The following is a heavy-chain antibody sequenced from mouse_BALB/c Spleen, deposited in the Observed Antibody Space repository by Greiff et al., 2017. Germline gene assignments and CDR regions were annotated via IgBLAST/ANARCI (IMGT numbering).Heavy chain of an antibody. Sequence: VKLMESGPGLVAPSQSLSITCTVSGFSLTSYDISWIRQPPGKGLEWLGVIWTGGGTNYNSAFMSRLSISKDNSKSQVFLKMNSLQTDDTAIYYCVTRLLRGAYWGQGTLVTVSA. V-gene: IGHV2-9-2*01. D-gene: IGHD1-2*01. J-gene: IGHJ3*01. CDR2: IWTGGGT. CDR1: GFSLTSYD. CDR3: VTRLLRGAY.